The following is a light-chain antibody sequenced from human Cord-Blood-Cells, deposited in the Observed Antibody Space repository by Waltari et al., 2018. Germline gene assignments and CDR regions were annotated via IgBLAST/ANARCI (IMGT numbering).Light chain of an antibody. CDR1: QSFSRSY. Sequence: DTVLPHSLRPLSLSTGERAPLPGCASQSFSRSYLAWYQQKPGQAPRLLIYGASSRATSITNRVSGSGSGTDFTLTISRLQPEDFAAYYCQQYGSSLYTFGQGTKLEIK. V-gene: IGKV3-20*01. CDR3: QQYGSSLYT. CDR2: GAS. J-gene: IGKJ2*01.